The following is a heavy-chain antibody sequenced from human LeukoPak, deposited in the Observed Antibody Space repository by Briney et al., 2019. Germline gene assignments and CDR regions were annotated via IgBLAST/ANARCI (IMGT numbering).Heavy chain of an antibody. CDR1: GFTVSYYG. CDR3: LRGDPRDY. CDR2: IGYSANDC. J-gene: IGHJ4*02. D-gene: IGHD3-10*01. V-gene: IGHV3-30*02. Sequence: GGSLSFSCSASGFTVSYYGFQWVRQPPGNGLEGVAFIGYSANDCYYADSVRGRFTTSRDNSNNTLYLQMNSLTVEDTAVYYWLRGDPRDYWGQGTLVTVSS.